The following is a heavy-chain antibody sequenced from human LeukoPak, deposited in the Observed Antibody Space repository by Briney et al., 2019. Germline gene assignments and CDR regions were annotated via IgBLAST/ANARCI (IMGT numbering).Heavy chain of an antibody. J-gene: IGHJ6*03. CDR2: ISAYNGNT. V-gene: IGHV1-18*04. Sequence: GASVKVSCKASGYTFNVYYIHWLRQAPGQGLEWMGWISAYNGNTNYAQKLQGRVTMTTDTSTSTAYMELRSLRSDDTAVYYCARESFHRNYQYYDFWSGCSRGAYYYYMDVWGKGTTVTVSS. D-gene: IGHD3-3*01. CDR1: GYTFNVYY. CDR3: ARESFHRNYQYYDFWSGCSRGAYYYYMDV.